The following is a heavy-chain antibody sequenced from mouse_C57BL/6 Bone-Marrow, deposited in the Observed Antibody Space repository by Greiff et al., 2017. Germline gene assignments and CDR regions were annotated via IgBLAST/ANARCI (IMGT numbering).Heavy chain of an antibody. J-gene: IGHJ3*01. Sequence: VQLQQSGAELVKPGASVKLSCTASGFNITDYYMPWVKQRTEQGLEWIGRIDPGDGNTKYAPKFQGKATITADTSSNTAYLQLSSLTSEDTAVYYCARTYYDNYFAYWGQGTLVTVSA. CDR2: IDPGDGNT. CDR3: ARTYYDNYFAY. CDR1: GFNITDYY. V-gene: IGHV14-2*01. D-gene: IGHD2-1*01.